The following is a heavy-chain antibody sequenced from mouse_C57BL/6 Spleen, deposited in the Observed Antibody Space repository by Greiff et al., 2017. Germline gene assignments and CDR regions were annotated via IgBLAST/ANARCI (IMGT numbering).Heavy chain of an antibody. J-gene: IGHJ2*01. V-gene: IGHV1-15*01. Sequence: QVHVKQSGAELVRPGASVTLSCKASGYTFTDYEMHWVKQTPVHGLEWIGAIDPETGGTAYNQKFKGKAILTADKSSSTAYMELRSLTSEDSAVYYCTRRDDGYDYWGQGTTLTVSS. CDR2: IDPETGGT. CDR1: GYTFTDYE. D-gene: IGHD2-3*01. CDR3: TRRDDGYDY.